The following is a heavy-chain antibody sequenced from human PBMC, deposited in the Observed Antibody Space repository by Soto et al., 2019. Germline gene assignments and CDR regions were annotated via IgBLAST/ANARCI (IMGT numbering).Heavy chain of an antibody. CDR3: ARGDFDSSANYYAGWFDP. V-gene: IGHV1-2*02. D-gene: IGHD3-22*01. J-gene: IGHJ5*02. CDR2: FNPNSGGT. Sequence: QVQLVQSGAEVKKPGASVKVSCKASGYIFTGYYMHWLRQAPGQGLEWMGWFNPNSGGTKYAQKFHGRVTMTNDTSSNTAYMELSGLISDDTAVYYLARGDFDSSANYYAGWFDPWGQGTLVTVSS. CDR1: GYIFTGYY.